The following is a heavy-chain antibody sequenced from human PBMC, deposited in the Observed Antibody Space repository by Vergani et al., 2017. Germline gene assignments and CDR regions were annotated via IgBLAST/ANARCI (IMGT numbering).Heavy chain of an antibody. CDR3: AKGPGIVGATDGFDY. D-gene: IGHD1-26*01. CDR1: GFTFSSYG. Sequence: QVQLVESGGGVVQPGRSLRLSCAASGFTFSSYGMHWVRQAPGKGLEWVAVISYDGSNKYYADSVKGRFTISRDNSKNTLYLQRNSLRAEDTAVYYCAKGPGIVGATDGFDYWGQGTLVTGSS. J-gene: IGHJ4*02. V-gene: IGHV3-30*18. CDR2: ISYDGSNK.